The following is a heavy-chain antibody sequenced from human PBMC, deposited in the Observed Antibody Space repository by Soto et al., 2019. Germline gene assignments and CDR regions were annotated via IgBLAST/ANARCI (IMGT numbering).Heavy chain of an antibody. CDR3: AASYDFWSGYPEYYYGMDV. V-gene: IGHV3-30*03. J-gene: IGHJ6*02. CDR1: GFTFSSYG. CDR2: ISYDGSNK. D-gene: IGHD3-3*01. Sequence: GGSLRLPCAASGFTFSSYGMHWVRQAPGKGLEWVAVISYDGSNKYYADSVKGRFTISRDNSKNTLYLQMNSLRAEDTAVYYCAASYDFWSGYPEYYYGMDVWGQGTTVTVSS.